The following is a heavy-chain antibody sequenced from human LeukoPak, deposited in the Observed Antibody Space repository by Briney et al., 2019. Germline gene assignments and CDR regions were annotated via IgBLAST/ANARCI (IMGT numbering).Heavy chain of an antibody. CDR1: GGSISSYY. CDR2: IHHSGTT. D-gene: IGHD1-26*01. CDR3: ARGRLGATY. Sequence: SETLSLTCTVSGGSISSYYWSWTRQPPGKGLEWIGYIHHSGTTNYSPSLKSRVTISVDMSKNQFFLNLTSVTAADTAVYYCARGRLGATYWGQGTLVTVSS. J-gene: IGHJ4*02. V-gene: IGHV4-59*01.